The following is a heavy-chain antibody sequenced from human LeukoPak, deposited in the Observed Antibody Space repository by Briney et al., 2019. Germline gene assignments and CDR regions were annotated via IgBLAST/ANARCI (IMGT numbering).Heavy chain of an antibody. CDR2: IYYRGST. D-gene: IGHD3-22*01. Sequence: TSSETLSLTCTVSGGSISSYYWSWIRQPPGKGLEWIGYIYYRGSTNYNPSLKSRVTISVDTSKNQFSLKLSSVTAADTVLYYCARANYYDNSGYSRGAFDIWGQGTMVTVSS. V-gene: IGHV4-59*08. CDR3: ARANYYDNSGYSRGAFDI. CDR1: GGSISSYY. J-gene: IGHJ3*02.